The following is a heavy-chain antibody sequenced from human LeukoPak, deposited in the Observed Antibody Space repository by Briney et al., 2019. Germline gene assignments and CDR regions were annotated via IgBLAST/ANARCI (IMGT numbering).Heavy chain of an antibody. CDR1: GFTFSTYS. Sequence: GGSLRLSCAASGFTFSTYSMNWIRQAPGKGLEWVSSINSDSIWIYYADSVRGRFTISRDNARNSLYLQMNSLRVEDTAIYYCARDAGGRTQREGWFDPWGQGTLVTVSS. V-gene: IGHV3-21*01. CDR3: ARDAGGRTQREGWFDP. CDR2: INSDSIWI. J-gene: IGHJ5*02. D-gene: IGHD1-1*01.